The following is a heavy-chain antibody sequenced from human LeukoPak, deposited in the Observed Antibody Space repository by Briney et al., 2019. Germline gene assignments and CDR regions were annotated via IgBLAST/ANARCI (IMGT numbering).Heavy chain of an antibody. Sequence: GGSLRLSCAASGFTFSSYSMNWVRQAPGKGLEWVSYISSSSSTIYYADSVKGRFTISRDNAKNSLYLQMNSLRAEDTAVYYCARKTGSGFDYWGQGTLVTVSS. CDR2: ISSSSSTI. D-gene: IGHD2-15*01. CDR3: ARKTGSGFDY. J-gene: IGHJ4*02. V-gene: IGHV3-48*01. CDR1: GFTFSSYS.